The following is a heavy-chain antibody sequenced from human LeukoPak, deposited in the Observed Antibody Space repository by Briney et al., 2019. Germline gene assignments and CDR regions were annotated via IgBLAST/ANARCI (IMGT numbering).Heavy chain of an antibody. V-gene: IGHV1-2*02. CDR1: GYTFTGYY. D-gene: IGHD3-22*01. J-gene: IGHJ4*02. CDR3: ARDRYYYDSSGYYWPSNPKALDY. CDR2: INPNSGGT. Sequence: ASVKVSCKASGYTFTGYYMHWVRQAPGQGLEWMGWINPNSGGTNYAQKFQGRVTMTRDTSISTAYMELSRLRSDDTAVYYCARDRYYYDSSGYYWPSNPKALDYWGQGTLVTVSS.